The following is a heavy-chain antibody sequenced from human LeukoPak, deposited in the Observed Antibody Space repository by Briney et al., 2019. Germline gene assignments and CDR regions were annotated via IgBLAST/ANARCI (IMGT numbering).Heavy chain of an antibody. Sequence: PGRSLRLSCAASGFTFDDYAMHWVRQAPGKGLEWVSGISWNSGSIGYADSVEGRFTISRDNAKNSLYLQMNSLRAEDTALYYCAKDSHSSSWYGTNWFDPWGQGTLVTVSS. CDR2: ISWNSGSI. J-gene: IGHJ5*02. CDR1: GFTFDDYA. V-gene: IGHV3-9*01. CDR3: AKDSHSSSWYGTNWFDP. D-gene: IGHD6-13*01.